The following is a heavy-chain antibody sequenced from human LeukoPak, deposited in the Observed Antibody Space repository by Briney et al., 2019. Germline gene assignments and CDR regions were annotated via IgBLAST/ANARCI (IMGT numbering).Heavy chain of an antibody. CDR3: ATLVVPAAISIASIDY. D-gene: IGHD2-2*01. Sequence: SETLSLTCAVYGGSFSGYYWSWIRQPPGKGLEWIGEINHSGSTYYNPSLKSRVTISVDTSKNQFSLKLSSVTAADTAVYYCATLVVPAAISIASIDYWGQGTLVTVSS. V-gene: IGHV4-34*01. CDR2: INHSGST. J-gene: IGHJ4*02. CDR1: GGSFSGYY.